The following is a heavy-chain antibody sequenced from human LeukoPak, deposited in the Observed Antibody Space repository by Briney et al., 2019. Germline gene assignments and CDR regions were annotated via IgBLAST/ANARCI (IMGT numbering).Heavy chain of an antibody. CDR2: INHSGST. D-gene: IGHD6-19*01. J-gene: IGHJ6*02. V-gene: IGHV4-34*01. CDR1: GGSFSGYY. Sequence: PSETLSLTCAVYGGSFSGYYWSWIRQPPGKGLEWIGEINHSGSTNYNPSLKSRVTISVDTSKNQFSLKLSSVTAADTAVYYCARGLIGPGYSSGWYYYYYGMDVWGQGTTVTVSS. CDR3: ARGLIGPGYSSGWYYYYYGMDV.